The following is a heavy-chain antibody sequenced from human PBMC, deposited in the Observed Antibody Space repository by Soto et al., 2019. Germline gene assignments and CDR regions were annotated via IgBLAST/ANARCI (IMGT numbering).Heavy chain of an antibody. V-gene: IGHV5-10-1*01. CDR3: ARHVVTYYGMDV. Sequence: GESLKISGNSIGYSFTNYWISWVRQMPGKGLEWLGRIEPGESYTKYSPSFQGHVSISADKSISTAYLQWSSLKASDTATYYCARHVVTYYGMDVWGQGTTVTVSS. CDR1: GYSFTNYW. J-gene: IGHJ6*02. D-gene: IGHD3-16*02. CDR2: IEPGESYT.